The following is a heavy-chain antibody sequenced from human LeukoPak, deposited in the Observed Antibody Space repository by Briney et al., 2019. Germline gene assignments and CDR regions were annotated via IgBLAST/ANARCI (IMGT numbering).Heavy chain of an antibody. D-gene: IGHD6-19*01. J-gene: IGHJ4*02. CDR3: AKGSSGWTYYFDY. CDR1: GFTFSSYA. V-gene: IGHV3-30*02. Sequence: GGSLRLSCAASGFTFSSYAMSWVRQAPGKGLEWVAFIRYDGSNEYADSVKGRFTISRDNSKNTLYLQMNTLRSEDTAVYYCAKGSSGWTYYFDYWGQGTLVTVSS. CDR2: IRYDGSNE.